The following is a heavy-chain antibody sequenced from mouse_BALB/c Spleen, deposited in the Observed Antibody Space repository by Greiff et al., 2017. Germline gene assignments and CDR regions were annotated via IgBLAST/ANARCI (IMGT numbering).Heavy chain of an antibody. CDR1: GYSITSDYA. D-gene: IGHD2-4*01. Sequence: EVKLMESGPGLVKPSQSLSLTCTVTGYSITSDYAWNWIRQFPGNKLEWMGYISYSGSTSYNPSLKSRISITRDTSKNQFFLQLNSVTTEDTATYYCARYDYDEGYYAMDYWGQGTSVTVSS. CDR2: ISYSGST. CDR3: ARYDYDEGYYAMDY. V-gene: IGHV3-2*02. J-gene: IGHJ4*01.